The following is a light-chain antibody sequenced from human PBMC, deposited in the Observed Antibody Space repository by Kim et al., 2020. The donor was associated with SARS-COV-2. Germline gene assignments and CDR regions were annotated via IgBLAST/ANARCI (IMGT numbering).Light chain of an antibody. CDR2: GAS. J-gene: IGKJ4*01. V-gene: IGKV3-15*01. Sequence: EIVMTQSPATLSVSPGERATLSCRASQSVSSNLAWYQQKPGQAPRLLIYGASTRATGIPARFSGSGSGTEFTLTISSLQSEEFAVYYCQQYNNWTPLTFGGGTKVEI. CDR3: QQYNNWTPLT. CDR1: QSVSSN.